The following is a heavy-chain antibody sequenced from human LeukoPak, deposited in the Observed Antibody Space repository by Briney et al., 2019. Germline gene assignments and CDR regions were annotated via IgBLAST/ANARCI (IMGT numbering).Heavy chain of an antibody. CDR1: GGSIGSYY. V-gene: IGHV4-59*01. J-gene: IGHJ4*02. CDR3: ARGGDFSASPTLY. D-gene: IGHD3-10*01. CDR2: IYSSGST. Sequence: PSETLSLTCTVSGGSIGSYYWSWIRQPPGKGLEWIGYIYSSGSTNYNPSLKSRVTISLDTSKNQFSLKRSFVTAADTAVYYCARGGDFSASPTLYWGQGTLVTVSS.